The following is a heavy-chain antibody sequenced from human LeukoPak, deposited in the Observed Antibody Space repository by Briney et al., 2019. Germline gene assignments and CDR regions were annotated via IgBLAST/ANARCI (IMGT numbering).Heavy chain of an antibody. CDR1: GFTFSSYA. CDR2: ISGSGGST. D-gene: IGHD6-19*01. CDR3: AKDPLGSSGWYEDY. J-gene: IGHJ4*02. V-gene: IGHV3-23*01. Sequence: GGSXRLSCAASGFTFSSYAMSWVRQAPGKGVEWVSAISGSGGSTYYADSVKGRFTISRDNSKNTLYLQMNSLRAEDTAVYYCAKDPLGSSGWYEDYWGQGTLVTVSS.